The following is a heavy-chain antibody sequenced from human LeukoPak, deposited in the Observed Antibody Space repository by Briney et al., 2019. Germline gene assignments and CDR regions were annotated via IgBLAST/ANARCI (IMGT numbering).Heavy chain of an antibody. CDR3: ARVEATYYYGSATPYSPY. D-gene: IGHD3-10*01. V-gene: IGHV3-30*04. J-gene: IGHJ4*02. CDR1: GFTFSTYA. CDR2: ISYDGSSK. Sequence: PGGSLRLSCAASGFTFSTYAMHWVRQAPGKGLEWVAVISYDGSSKYYADSVKGRFTISRDNSKNALYLQMNSLRAEDTAVYYCARVEATYYYGSATPYSPYWGQGSLVTVSS.